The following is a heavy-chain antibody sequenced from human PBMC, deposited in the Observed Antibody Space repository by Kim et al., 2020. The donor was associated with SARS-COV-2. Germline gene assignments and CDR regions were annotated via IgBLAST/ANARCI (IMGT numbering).Heavy chain of an antibody. D-gene: IGHD6-13*01. CDR3: ARGAAAFDS. CDR2: GST. J-gene: IGHJ4*02. V-gene: IGHV4-59*09. Sequence: GSTNYHPSLKSRVTISVDTSKNPFSLKLNSVTPADTAVYYCARGAAAFDSWGQGTLVTVSS.